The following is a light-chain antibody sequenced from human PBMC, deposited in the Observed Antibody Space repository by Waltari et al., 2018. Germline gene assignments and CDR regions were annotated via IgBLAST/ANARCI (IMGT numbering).Light chain of an antibody. CDR3: QERSNWPGGS. J-gene: IGKJ4*01. CDR1: QSVNTY. V-gene: IGKV3-11*01. CDR2: DAS. Sequence: EIVLTQSPATLSLSPGESATLSCRASQSVNTYLAWYQQKPGQAPRLLIYDASNRATGIPARFVGSGSGTDFTLTISSPEAEDFAVYYCQERSNWPGGSFGGGTKVDIK.